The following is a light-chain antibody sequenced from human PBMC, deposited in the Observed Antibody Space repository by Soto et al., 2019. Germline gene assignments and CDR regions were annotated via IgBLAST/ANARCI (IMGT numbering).Light chain of an antibody. Sequence: DIQMTQSPSTLSASVGDTVTITCRASQSITTLLAWYQQKPGKAPKLLIYDASTLYSGVPSRFSGSGSGTDFTLTISGLQPDDFATYYCQHYNSYSEAFGQGTKVDIK. CDR1: QSITTL. CDR2: DAS. V-gene: IGKV1-5*01. CDR3: QHYNSYSEA. J-gene: IGKJ1*01.